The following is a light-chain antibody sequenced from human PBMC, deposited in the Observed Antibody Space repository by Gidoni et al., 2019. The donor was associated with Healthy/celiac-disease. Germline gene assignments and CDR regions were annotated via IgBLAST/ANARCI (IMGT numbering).Light chain of an antibody. CDR3: QVWDSSTVI. V-gene: IGLV3-9*01. Sequence: SYELTQPLSVSVALGQTARITCGGNNIITKNVHWYQQKPGQAPVLVIYRASNRPSGIPERFSGSNSGNTATLTISRAQAGDEADYYCQVWDSSTVIFGGGTKLTVL. CDR1: NIITKN. J-gene: IGLJ2*01. CDR2: RAS.